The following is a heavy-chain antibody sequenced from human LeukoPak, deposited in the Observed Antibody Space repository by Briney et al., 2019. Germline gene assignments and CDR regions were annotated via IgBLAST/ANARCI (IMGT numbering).Heavy chain of an antibody. CDR3: ATQVVTMVLYYMDV. D-gene: IGHD4/OR15-4a*01. J-gene: IGHJ6*03. Sequence: SETLSLTCTVSGGSISSYYWSWIRQPPGKGLEWIGYIYYSGSTNYNPSLKSRVTISVDTSKNQFSLKLSSVTAADTAVYYCATQVVTMVLYYMDVWGKGTTVTVSS. V-gene: IGHV4-59*01. CDR2: IYYSGST. CDR1: GGSISSYY.